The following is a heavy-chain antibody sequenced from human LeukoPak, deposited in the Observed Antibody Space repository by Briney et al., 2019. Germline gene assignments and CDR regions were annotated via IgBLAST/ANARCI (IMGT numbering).Heavy chain of an antibody. CDR2: INHSGST. D-gene: IGHD3-10*01. J-gene: IGHJ4*02. Sequence: SETLSLTCVVYDESFSGYYWSWIRQPPGKGLEWIGEINHSGSTYYNPSLKSRVTISVDRSKNQFSLKLSSVTAADTAVYYCARDHGSRAPFDYWGQGTLVTVSS. V-gene: IGHV4-34*01. CDR1: DESFSGYY. CDR3: ARDHGSRAPFDY.